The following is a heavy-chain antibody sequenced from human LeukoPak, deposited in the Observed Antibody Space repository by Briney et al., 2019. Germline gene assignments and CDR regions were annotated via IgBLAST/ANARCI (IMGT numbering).Heavy chain of an antibody. CDR3: ARVQVKAAGPSGWFDP. CDR2: ISAYNGNT. J-gene: IGHJ5*02. CDR1: GYTFTSYG. Sequence: GASVKVSCKASGYTFTSYGISWVRQAPGQGLEWMGWISAYNGNTNYAQKLQGRVTMTTDTSTSTAYMELRSLRSDDTAVYYCARVQVKAAGPSGWFDPWGQGTLVTVSS. D-gene: IGHD6-13*01. V-gene: IGHV1-18*01.